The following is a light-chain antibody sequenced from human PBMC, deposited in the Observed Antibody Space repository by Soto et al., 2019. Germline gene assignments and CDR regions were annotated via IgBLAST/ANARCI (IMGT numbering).Light chain of an antibody. V-gene: IGLV2-14*01. CDR3: ISFTSTTTWV. CDR2: EVS. Sequence: QSALTQPASVSGSPGQSITISCTGTSSDVGGYDHISWYQQHPGGAPKLMIYEVSNRPSGISDRFSGSKSGNTASLTIYGLQAEDEADYYCISFTSTTTWVFGGGTKLTVL. CDR1: SSDVGGYDH. J-gene: IGLJ3*02.